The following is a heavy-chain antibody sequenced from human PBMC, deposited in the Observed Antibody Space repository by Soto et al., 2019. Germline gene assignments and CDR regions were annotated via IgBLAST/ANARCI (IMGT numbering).Heavy chain of an antibody. J-gene: IGHJ4*02. CDR1: GFTFSSYG. V-gene: IGHV3-30*18. D-gene: IGHD6-13*01. CDR3: AKEVHSSSRFYYFDY. CDR2: ISYDGSNK. Sequence: GGSLRLSCAASGFTFSSYGMHWVRQAPGKGLEWVAVISYDGSNKYFADSVKGRFTISRDNSKNTLYLQMNSLRAEETAVYYCAKEVHSSSRFYYFDYWGQGTLVTVSS.